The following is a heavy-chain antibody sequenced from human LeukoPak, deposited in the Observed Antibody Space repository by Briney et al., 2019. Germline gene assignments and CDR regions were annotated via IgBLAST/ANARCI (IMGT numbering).Heavy chain of an antibody. J-gene: IGHJ4*02. CDR2: ISGSGGST. CDR3: AKRGDYYDSRGYPYYFDY. V-gene: IGHV3-23*01. D-gene: IGHD3-22*01. Sequence: GGSLRLSCAASGFTFSNYAMHWVRQAPGKGLEWVSAISGSGGSTYYPDPVKGRFTISRDNSKNTLYLQMNSLRAEDTAVYYCAKRGDYYDSRGYPYYFDYWGQGTLVTVPS. CDR1: GFTFSNYA.